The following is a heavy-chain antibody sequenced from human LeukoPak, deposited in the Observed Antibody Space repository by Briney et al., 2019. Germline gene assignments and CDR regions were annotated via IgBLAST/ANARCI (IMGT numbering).Heavy chain of an antibody. Sequence: SETLSLTCTVSGGSIRSSTYYWGWIRQPPGKGLEWIGYIYYSGSTNYNPSLKSRVTISVDTSKNQFSLKLSSVTAADTAVYYCARVGGWPNYYYYYMDVWGKGTTVTVSS. J-gene: IGHJ6*03. CDR1: GGSIRSSTYY. CDR2: IYYSGST. D-gene: IGHD6-19*01. CDR3: ARVGGWPNYYYYYMDV. V-gene: IGHV4-61*05.